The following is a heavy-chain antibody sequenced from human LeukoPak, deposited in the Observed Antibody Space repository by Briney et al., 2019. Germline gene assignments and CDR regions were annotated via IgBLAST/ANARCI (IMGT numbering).Heavy chain of an antibody. CDR1: GGSISSYY. CDR3: ARGPYSYDSSGAFDI. J-gene: IGHJ3*02. CDR2: ISSSGST. D-gene: IGHD3-22*01. Sequence: PSETLSLTCTVSGGSISSYYWSWIRQPAGKGLEWIGRISSSGSTNYNPSLKSRVTISVDTSKNQFSLRLSSVTAADTAVYFCARGPYSYDSSGAFDIWGQGTMVTVSS. V-gene: IGHV4-4*07.